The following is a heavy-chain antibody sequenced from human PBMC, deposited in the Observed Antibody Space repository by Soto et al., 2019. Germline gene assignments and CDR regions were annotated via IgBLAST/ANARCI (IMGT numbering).Heavy chain of an antibody. D-gene: IGHD6-6*01. CDR2: ISYDGSNK. J-gene: IGHJ4*02. CDR3: AKDEYSSSSGLHY. Sequence: GGSLRLSCAASGFTFSSYGMHWVRQAPGKGLEWVAVISYDGSNKYYADSVKGRFTISSDNSKNTLYLQMNSLRAEDTAVYYCAKDEYSSSSGLHYWGQGTLVTVSS. V-gene: IGHV3-30*18. CDR1: GFTFSSYG.